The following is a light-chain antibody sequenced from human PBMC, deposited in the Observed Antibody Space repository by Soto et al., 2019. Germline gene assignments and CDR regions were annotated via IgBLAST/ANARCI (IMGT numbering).Light chain of an antibody. CDR2: DAS. Sequence: DFQMTQSPSTLSASVGDRVTITCRASQSISSWLAWYQQKPGKAPKLLIYDASSLESGVPSRFSGSGSGTEFTRTISSLQPDDFATYYCQQYNSYRWTFGQGTKVDIK. CDR3: QQYNSYRWT. CDR1: QSISSW. J-gene: IGKJ1*01. V-gene: IGKV1-5*01.